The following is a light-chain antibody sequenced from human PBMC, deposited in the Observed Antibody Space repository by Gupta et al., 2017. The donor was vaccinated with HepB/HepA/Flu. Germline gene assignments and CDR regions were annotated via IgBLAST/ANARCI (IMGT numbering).Light chain of an antibody. CDR2: WAS. V-gene: IGKV4-1*01. CDR1: RSVLDNSNNKNF. J-gene: IGKJ5*01. CDR3: HQYYSIPIT. Sequence: DIVMTQSPDSLAVSLGERATINCKSSRSVLDNSNNKNFLAWYQQKPGQPPKLLIYWASIRESGVPDRFSGSGSRTDFTLTISSLQAEDVAVYYCHQYYSIPITFGQGTRLEIK.